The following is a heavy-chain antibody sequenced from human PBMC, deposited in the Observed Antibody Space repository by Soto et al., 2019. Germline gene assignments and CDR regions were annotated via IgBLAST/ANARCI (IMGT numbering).Heavy chain of an antibody. V-gene: IGHV3-49*03. D-gene: IGHD3-10*01. CDR1: GFTFGAYS. J-gene: IGHJ4*02. CDR3: AREQGAFTLVRGDVDY. Sequence: DVQLVESGGGLVEPGRSLRLSCTASGFTFGAYSMSWFRQAPGKGLEWVSFIRRTVSGATAEYAASVRGRFTVSRDDSQSIVYLQMNSPKSEDTAVYYCAREQGAFTLVRGDVDYWGQGTLVTVSS. CDR2: IRRTVSGATA.